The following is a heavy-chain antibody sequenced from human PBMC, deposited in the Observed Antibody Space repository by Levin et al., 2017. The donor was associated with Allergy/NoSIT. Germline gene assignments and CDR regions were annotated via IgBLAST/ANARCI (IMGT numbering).Heavy chain of an antibody. V-gene: IGHV1-8*01. D-gene: IGHD3-3*01. CDR1: GYTFTSYD. Sequence: ASVKVSCKASGYTFTSYDINWVRQATGQGLEWMGWMNPNSGNTGYAQKFQGRVTMTRNTSISTAYMELSSLRSEDTAVYYCARGNTPYDFWGYYYGMDVWGQGTTVTVSS. CDR3: ARGNTPYDFWGYYYGMDV. CDR2: MNPNSGNT. J-gene: IGHJ6*02.